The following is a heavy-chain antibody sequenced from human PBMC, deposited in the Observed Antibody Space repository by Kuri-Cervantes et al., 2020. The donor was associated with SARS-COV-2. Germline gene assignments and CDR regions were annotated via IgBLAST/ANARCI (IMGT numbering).Heavy chain of an antibody. V-gene: IGHV4-59*01. D-gene: IGHD6-13*01. CDR3: ARVIAAAGPPNWYFDL. Sequence: SQTLSLTCTVSGGSISSYYWSWIRQPPGKGLEWIGYIYYSGSTNYNPSLKSRVTISVDTSKNQFSLKLSSVTAADTAVYYCARVIAAAGPPNWYFDLWGRGTLVTVSS. CDR1: GGSISSYY. J-gene: IGHJ2*01. CDR2: IYYSGST.